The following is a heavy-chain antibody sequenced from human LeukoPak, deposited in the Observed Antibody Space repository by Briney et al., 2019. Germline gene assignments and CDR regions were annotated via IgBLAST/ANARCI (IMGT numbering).Heavy chain of an antibody. CDR2: IWYDGSNK. CDR1: GFTFSSYG. D-gene: IGHD3-10*01. V-gene: IGHV3-33*06. J-gene: IGHJ4*02. Sequence: EGSLRLSCAASGFTFSSYGMHWVRQAPGKGLEWVAVIWYDGSNKYYADSVKGRFTISRDNSKNTLYLQMNSLRAEDTAVYYCAKDLYYYGSAWDYWGQGTLVTVSS. CDR3: AKDLYYYGSAWDY.